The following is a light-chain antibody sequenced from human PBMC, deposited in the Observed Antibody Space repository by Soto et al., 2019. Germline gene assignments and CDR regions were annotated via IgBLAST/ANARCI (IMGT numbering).Light chain of an antibody. CDR1: QSISNY. CDR3: QQTYNTPGT. V-gene: IGKV1-39*01. CDR2: AAS. J-gene: IGKJ1*01. Sequence: DIQMTQSPSSLSASVGDRVTITCRASQSISNYLNWYQQKPGKAPKLLIYAASSLQSGVPSRFSGSGSGTDFTLTISSLQPEDFATYYCQQTYNTPGTFGKGTKVEIK.